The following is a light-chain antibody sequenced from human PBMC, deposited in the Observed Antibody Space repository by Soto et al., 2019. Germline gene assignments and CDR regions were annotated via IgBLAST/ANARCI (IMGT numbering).Light chain of an antibody. J-gene: IGKJ4*01. CDR1: QSVSNN. V-gene: IGKV3-15*01. CDR2: GAS. Sequence: EIVLPQSPDTLSLSPGERATLSCRASQSVSNNLAWYQQKPGQAPRLLIYGASIRAAGIPARISGSGSGTDFTLTISSLQSEDVAVYSCQQYNNWPLTFGGGTKVETK. CDR3: QQYNNWPLT.